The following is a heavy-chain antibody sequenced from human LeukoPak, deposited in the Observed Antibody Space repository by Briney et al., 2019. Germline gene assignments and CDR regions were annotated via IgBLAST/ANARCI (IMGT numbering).Heavy chain of an antibody. CDR1: GYTFTGYY. CDR3: ARDHCSSTSCRNVGHWFDP. CDR2: INPNSGGT. V-gene: IGHV1-2*02. D-gene: IGHD2-2*01. J-gene: IGHJ5*02. Sequence: GASVKVSCKASGYTFTGYYMHWVRQAPGQGLEWMGWINPNSGGTNYAQKFQGRVTMTRDTSISTAYMELSRLRSDGTAVYYCARDHCSSTSCRNVGHWFDPWGQGTLVTVSS.